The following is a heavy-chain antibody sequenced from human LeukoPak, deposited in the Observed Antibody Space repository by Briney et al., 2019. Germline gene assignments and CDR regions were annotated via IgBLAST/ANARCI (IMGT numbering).Heavy chain of an antibody. D-gene: IGHD3-22*01. CDR1: GFTFSSYA. V-gene: IGHV3-23*01. CDR3: AKGSYYDSSGYYYFDY. J-gene: IGHJ4*02. CDR2: INGGGRT. Sequence: GGSLRLSCAASGFTFSSYAMSWVRQAPGKGLEWVSAINGGGRTYYADSVKGRFTVFRDNSKNSLYLQMNSLRAGDTAVYYCAKGSYYDSSGYYYFDYWGQGTLVTVSS.